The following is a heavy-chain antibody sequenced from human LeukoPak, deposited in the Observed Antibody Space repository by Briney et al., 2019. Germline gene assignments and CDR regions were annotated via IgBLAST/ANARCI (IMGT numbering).Heavy chain of an antibody. V-gene: IGHV3-7*01. CDR3: ARDSGDSSGWYPYFDY. CDR2: IKQDGSEK. J-gene: IGHJ4*02. Sequence: GGSLRLSCAASGFTFSSYWMSWVRQAPGKGLEWVANIKQDGSEKYYVDSVKGRFTISRDNAKKSLYLQMNSLRAEDTAVYYCARDSGDSSGWYPYFDYWGQGTLVTVSS. D-gene: IGHD6-19*01. CDR1: GFTFSSYW.